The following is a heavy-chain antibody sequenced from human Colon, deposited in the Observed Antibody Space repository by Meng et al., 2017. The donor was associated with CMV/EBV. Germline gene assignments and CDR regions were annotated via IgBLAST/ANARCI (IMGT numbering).Heavy chain of an antibody. CDR3: AKSAPGKGFDP. CDR2: ISFEGGNQ. D-gene: IGHD4-23*01. Sequence: SCAASGFAFSTYAMHCLRQAPGKGLEWVAFISFEGGNQYYADSVEGRFTISRDNSKGTVFLQMNSLRAEDTAVYYCAKSAPGKGFDPWGQGTLVTVSS. J-gene: IGHJ5*02. V-gene: IGHV3-30-3*02. CDR1: GFAFSTYA.